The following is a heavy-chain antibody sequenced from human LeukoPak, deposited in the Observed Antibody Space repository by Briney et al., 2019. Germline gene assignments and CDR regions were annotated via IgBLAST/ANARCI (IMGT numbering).Heavy chain of an antibody. CDR3: ARGAHPITAFDI. D-gene: IGHD6-6*01. CDR2: IYHSGTT. V-gene: IGHV4-38-2*02. J-gene: IGHJ3*02. Sequence: SETLSLTCTVSGYSISSGYFWGWIRQPPGKGLEWIGSIYHSGTTYYNPSLKSRVTISVDTSKNQFSLKLTSVTAADTAVYYCARGAHPITAFDIWGQGTMVTVSS. CDR1: GYSISSGYF.